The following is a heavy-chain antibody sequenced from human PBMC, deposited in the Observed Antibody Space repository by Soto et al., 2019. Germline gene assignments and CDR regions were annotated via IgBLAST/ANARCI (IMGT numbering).Heavy chain of an antibody. J-gene: IGHJ6*02. V-gene: IGHV5-51*01. D-gene: IGHD2-15*01. CDR1: GFSFTTYW. Sequence: GESLKISCKGSGFSFTTYWIAWVRQMPGKGLEWIGIIYPGDSDTRYSPSFQGQVTISADKSISTAYLQWSSLKASDTAMYYCARYAVVAATPYYYYYYGMDVWGQGTTVTVSS. CDR2: IYPGDSDT. CDR3: ARYAVVAATPYYYYYYGMDV.